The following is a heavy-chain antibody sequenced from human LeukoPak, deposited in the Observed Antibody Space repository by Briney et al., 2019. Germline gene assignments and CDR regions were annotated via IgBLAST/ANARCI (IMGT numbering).Heavy chain of an antibody. CDR1: GYTFTVYY. J-gene: IGHJ4*02. Sequence: ALVKVSCKASGYTFTVYYMHRVRLAPAPGIERMGWINPNSGGTNYVQKFQGWVTMTRDTSINTAYMELSGLTSDDTAVYYCARANFLYCSSTSCLFDYWGQGTLVTVSS. CDR2: INPNSGGT. CDR3: ARANFLYCSSTSCLFDY. V-gene: IGHV1-2*04. D-gene: IGHD2-2*01.